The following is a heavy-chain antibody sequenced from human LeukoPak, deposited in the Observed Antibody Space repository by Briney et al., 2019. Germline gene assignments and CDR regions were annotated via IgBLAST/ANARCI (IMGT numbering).Heavy chain of an antibody. Sequence: GGSLRLSCVASGFTFHDFYMSWIRQAPGKGLEWISYIGGPDNTIYYTDSVKGRFTISRDNAKNSFYLQMNSLRAEDTAVYYCAGHVGSSHKYFFDYWGQGTLVTVSS. CDR3: AGHVGSSHKYFFDY. D-gene: IGHD2-15*01. CDR1: GFTFHDFY. CDR2: IGGPDNTI. J-gene: IGHJ4*02. V-gene: IGHV3-11*04.